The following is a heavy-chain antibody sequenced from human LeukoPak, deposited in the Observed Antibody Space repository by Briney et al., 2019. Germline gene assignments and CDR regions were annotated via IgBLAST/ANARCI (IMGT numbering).Heavy chain of an antibody. CDR1: GGSISSSSYY. Sequence: PSETLSLTCTVSGGSISSSSYYWSWIRQPPGKGLEWIGYIYYSGSTNYNPSLKSRVTISVDTSKNQFSLKLSSVTAADTAVYYCARHEPYSSSWADFDYWGQGTLVTVSS. CDR2: IYYSGST. CDR3: ARHEPYSSSWADFDY. V-gene: IGHV4-61*05. D-gene: IGHD6-13*01. J-gene: IGHJ4*02.